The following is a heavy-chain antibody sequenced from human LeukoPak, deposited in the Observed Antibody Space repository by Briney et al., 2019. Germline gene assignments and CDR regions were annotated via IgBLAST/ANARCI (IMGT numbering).Heavy chain of an antibody. D-gene: IGHD6-19*01. CDR2: ISGSGGST. Sequence: PGGSLRLSCAASGFTFSSYAMSWVRQAPGKGLEWVSAISGSGGSTYYADSVKGRFTISRDNSKNTLYLQMNSLRAEDTAVYYCAKMDSVYSSGWLIDYWGQGTLVTVSS. CDR1: GFTFSSYA. V-gene: IGHV3-23*01. CDR3: AKMDSVYSSGWLIDY. J-gene: IGHJ4*02.